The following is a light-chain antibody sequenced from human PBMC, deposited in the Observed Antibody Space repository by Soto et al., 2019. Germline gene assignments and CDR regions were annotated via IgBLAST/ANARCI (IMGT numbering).Light chain of an antibody. CDR1: SSNIGAGYD. CDR3: QSYDSSLSGWV. J-gene: IGLJ3*02. CDR2: GNS. Sequence: QSVPTQPPSVSGAPGQRVTISCTGSSSNIGAGYDVHWYQQLPGTAPKLLIYGNSNRPSGVPDRFSGSKSGTSASLAITGLQAEDEAADYCQSYDSSLSGWVFGGGTKLTVL. V-gene: IGLV1-40*01.